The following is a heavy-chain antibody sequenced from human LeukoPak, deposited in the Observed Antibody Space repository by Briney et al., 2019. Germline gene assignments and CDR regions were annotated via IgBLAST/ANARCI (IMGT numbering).Heavy chain of an antibody. CDR3: ARDAADTAMVRDFDY. D-gene: IGHD5-18*01. Sequence: GGSLRLSCAASGFTFSSYSMNWVRQAPGKGLEWVSSISSSSSYIYYADSAKGRFTISRDNAKNSLYLQMNSLRAEDTAVYYCARDAADTAMVRDFDYWGQGTLVTVSS. J-gene: IGHJ4*02. CDR2: ISSSSSYI. CDR1: GFTFSSYS. V-gene: IGHV3-21*01.